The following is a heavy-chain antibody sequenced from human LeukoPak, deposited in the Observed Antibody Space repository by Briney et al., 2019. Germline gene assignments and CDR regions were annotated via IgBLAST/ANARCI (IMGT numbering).Heavy chain of an antibody. D-gene: IGHD6-19*01. V-gene: IGHV3-21*01. CDR1: GLTFSSYS. CDR3: AREGPGVAGTVGYYYYYMDV. CDR2: ISSSSRYI. Sequence: PGGSLRLSCAASGLTFSSYSMNWVRQAPGKGLEWVSSISSSSRYIYYADSVKGRFTISRDNAKNSLYLQMNSLRAEDTAVYFCAREGPGVAGTVGYYYYYMDVWGKGTTVTVSS. J-gene: IGHJ6*03.